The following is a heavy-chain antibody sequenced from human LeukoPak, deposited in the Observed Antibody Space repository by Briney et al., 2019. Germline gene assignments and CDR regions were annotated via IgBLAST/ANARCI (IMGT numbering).Heavy chain of an antibody. Sequence: PSETLSLTCTVSGGSIGSYYWSWIRQPAGKGLEWIGRIYTSGSTNYNPSLKSRVTMSVDTSKNQFSLKLSSVTAADTAVYYCAREQAYYDFWSGYLDYWGQGTLVTVSS. D-gene: IGHD3-3*01. J-gene: IGHJ4*02. CDR1: GGSIGSYY. CDR3: AREQAYYDFWSGYLDY. CDR2: IYTSGST. V-gene: IGHV4-4*07.